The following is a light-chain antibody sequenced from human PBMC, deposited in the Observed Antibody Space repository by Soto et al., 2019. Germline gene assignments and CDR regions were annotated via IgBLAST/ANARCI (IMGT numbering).Light chain of an antibody. CDR1: SSDVGGYNY. CDR2: DVS. V-gene: IGLV2-8*01. J-gene: IGLJ2*01. CDR3: RSYGGRNYALV. Sequence: QSALTQPPSASGSPGQSVTISCTGTSSDVGGYNYVSWYQQHPGKAPKLMIYDVSKRPSGVPDRLSGSKSVKTASLTVSGLLYEDEDHYYYRSYGGRNYALVFYGG.